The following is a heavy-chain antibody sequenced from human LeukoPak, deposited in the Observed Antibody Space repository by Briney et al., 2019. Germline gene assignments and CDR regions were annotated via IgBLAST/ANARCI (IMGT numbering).Heavy chain of an antibody. CDR3: ASWPGGWYGEDS. CDR1: GFTVSSNY. D-gene: IGHD6-19*01. J-gene: IGHJ4*02. Sequence: GGSLRLSCAASGFTVSSNYMSWVRQAPGKGLEWVSVIYGGGSTYYADSVKGRFTISRDTFKNTVNLQMNSLRAEDTAVYYCASWPGGWYGEDSWGQGTLVTVSS. CDR2: IYGGGST. V-gene: IGHV3-53*01.